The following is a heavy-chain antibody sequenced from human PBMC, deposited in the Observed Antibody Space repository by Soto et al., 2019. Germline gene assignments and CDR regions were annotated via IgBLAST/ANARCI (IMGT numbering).Heavy chain of an antibody. CDR1: DT. V-gene: IGHV3-43*01. CDR3: AKDGKNYYWDY. CDR2: ISWDGGST. Sequence: DTMHWVRQAPGKGLEWVSLISWDGGSTYYADSVKGRFTISRDNSKNSLYLQMNSLRTEDTALYYCAKDGKNYYWDYWGQGTLVTVSS. J-gene: IGHJ4*02. D-gene: IGHD1-7*01.